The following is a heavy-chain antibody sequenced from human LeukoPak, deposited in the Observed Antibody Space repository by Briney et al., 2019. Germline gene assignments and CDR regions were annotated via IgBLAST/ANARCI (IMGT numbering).Heavy chain of an antibody. CDR3: ARAAAWYGNYFDY. Sequence: SETLSLTCAVSGGSISSSNWWSWVRQPPGKGLEWIGEIYHSGSTNYNPSLKSRVTISVDKSKNQFSLKLSSVTAADTAVYYCARAAAWYGNYFDYWGQGTLVTVPS. V-gene: IGHV4-4*02. D-gene: IGHD2-15*01. CDR1: GGSISSSNW. J-gene: IGHJ4*02. CDR2: IYHSGST.